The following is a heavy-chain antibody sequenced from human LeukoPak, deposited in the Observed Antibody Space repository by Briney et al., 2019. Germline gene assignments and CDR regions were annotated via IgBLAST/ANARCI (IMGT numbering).Heavy chain of an antibody. CDR2: ISAYNGNT. CDR3: ARVTGDRFFTMVRGVIDY. Sequence: ASVKVSCKASGYTFTSYGISWVRQAPGQGLEWMGWISAYNGNTNYAQKLQGRVTMTTDTSTSTAYMELRSLRSDDTAVYYCARVTGDRFFTMVRGVIDYWGQGTLVTVSS. V-gene: IGHV1-18*01. J-gene: IGHJ4*02. D-gene: IGHD3-10*01. CDR1: GYTFTSYG.